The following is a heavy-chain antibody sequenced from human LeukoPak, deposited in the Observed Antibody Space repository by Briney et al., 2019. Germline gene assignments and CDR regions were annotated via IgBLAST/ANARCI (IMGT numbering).Heavy chain of an antibody. CDR2: ISSRDSII. V-gene: IGHV3-48*03. CDR1: GFTFSSYD. D-gene: IGHD4-17*01. Sequence: QPGGSLRLSCAASGFTFSSYDMNWVRQAPGKGLEWVSYISSRDSIIYYADSVKGRFTISRDNAKNSLYLQMNSLRAEDTAVYYCTTVYGDYDDYWGQGTLVTVSS. J-gene: IGHJ4*02. CDR3: TTVYGDYDDY.